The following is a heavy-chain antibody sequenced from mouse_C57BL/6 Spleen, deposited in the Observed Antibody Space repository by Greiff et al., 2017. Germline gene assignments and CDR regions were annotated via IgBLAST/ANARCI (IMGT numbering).Heavy chain of an antibody. V-gene: IGHV1-81*01. J-gene: IGHJ2*01. CDR1: GYTFTSYG. CDR2: IYPRSGNT. D-gene: IGHD1-1*01. CDR3: AEIYYGSSYGYFDY. Sequence: QVQLQQSGAELARPGASVKLSCKASGYTFTSYGISWVKQRTGQGLEWIGEIYPRSGNTYYNEKFKGKATLTADKSSSTAYMELRSLTSEDSAVYFCAEIYYGSSYGYFDYWGQGTTLTVSS.